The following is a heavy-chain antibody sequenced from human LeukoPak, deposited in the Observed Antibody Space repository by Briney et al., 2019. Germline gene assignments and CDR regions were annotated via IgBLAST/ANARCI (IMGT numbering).Heavy chain of an antibody. J-gene: IGHJ4*02. V-gene: IGHV3-21*01. D-gene: IGHD1-26*01. CDR2: ISSSSSYI. CDR3: ARARGATTVDY. CDR1: GFTFSSYS. Sequence: GGSLRLSCAASGFTFSSYSMNWVRQAPGKGLECVSSISSSSSYIYYADSVKGRFTISRDNAKNSLYLQMNSLRAEDTAVYYCARARGATTVDYWGQGTLVTVSS.